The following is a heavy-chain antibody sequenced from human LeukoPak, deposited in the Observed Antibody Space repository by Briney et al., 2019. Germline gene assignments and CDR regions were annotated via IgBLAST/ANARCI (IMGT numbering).Heavy chain of an antibody. J-gene: IGHJ3*02. CDR1: GFTFSSYG. D-gene: IGHD1-26*01. V-gene: IGHV3-23*01. CDR2: ISGSGGST. Sequence: GGSLRLSCAASGFTFSSYGMHWVRQAPGKGLEWVSAISGSGGSTYYADSVKGRFTISRDNSKNTLYLQMNSLRAEDTAVYYCAKDYGIEAAFDIWGQGTMVTVSS. CDR3: AKDYGIEAAFDI.